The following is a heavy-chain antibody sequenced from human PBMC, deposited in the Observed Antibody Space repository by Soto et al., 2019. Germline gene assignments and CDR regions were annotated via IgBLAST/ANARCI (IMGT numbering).Heavy chain of an antibody. Sequence: SVKVPCKASGGTFSSYAISWVRQAPGQGLEWMGGIIPIFGTANYAQKFQGRVTITADESTSTAYMELSSLRSEDTAVYYCARDRIVGGDYSAYYYYGMDVWGQGTTVTVSS. D-gene: IGHD4-17*01. V-gene: IGHV1-69*13. CDR2: IIPIFGTA. CDR1: GGTFSSYA. CDR3: ARDRIVGGDYSAYYYYGMDV. J-gene: IGHJ6*02.